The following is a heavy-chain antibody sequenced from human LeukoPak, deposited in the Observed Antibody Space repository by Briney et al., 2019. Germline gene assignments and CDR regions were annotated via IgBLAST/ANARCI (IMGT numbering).Heavy chain of an antibody. V-gene: IGHV4-59*08. CDR3: AIARGCSGGSCHVAWFLL. D-gene: IGHD2-15*01. CDR1: GGSISSYD. J-gene: IGHJ4*02. CDR2: IYYSGST. Sequence: SETLSLTCTASGGSISSYDWSWIRQPPGKGLEWIGYIYYSGSTNYNPSLKSRVTISVDTSKNQFSLKLSSVTAADTAVYYCAIARGCSGGSCHVAWFLLWAQGTLVTVSS.